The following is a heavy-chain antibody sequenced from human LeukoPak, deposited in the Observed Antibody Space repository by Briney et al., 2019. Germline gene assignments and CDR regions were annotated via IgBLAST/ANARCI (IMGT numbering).Heavy chain of an antibody. CDR2: IYTTGTT. CDR3: GRQGNTASYHFVDY. CDR1: GGSINSYY. D-gene: IGHD3-3*02. V-gene: IGHV4-4*07. J-gene: IGHJ4*02. Sequence: PSETLSLTCTVSGGSINSYYWGWVRQPAGKGLEWIGRIYTTGTTNYSPSLKSRLTMSLDTSKNQFSLKLSSVTAADTAVYYCGRQGNTASYHFVDYWGQGTLVTVSS.